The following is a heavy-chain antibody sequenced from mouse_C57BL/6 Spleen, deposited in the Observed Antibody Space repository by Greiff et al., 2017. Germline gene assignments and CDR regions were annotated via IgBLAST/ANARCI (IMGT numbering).Heavy chain of an antibody. V-gene: IGHV1-52*01. CDR3: ARWVTTWDYYAMDY. Sequence: QVQLQQPGAELVRPGSSVKLSCKASGYTFTSYWMHWVKQRPIQGLEWIGNIDPSDSETHYNQKFKDKATLTVDKSSSTAYMQLRSLTSEDSAVYYWARWVTTWDYYAMDYWGQGTSVTVSS. CDR1: GYTFTSYW. J-gene: IGHJ4*01. D-gene: IGHD2-2*01. CDR2: IDPSDSET.